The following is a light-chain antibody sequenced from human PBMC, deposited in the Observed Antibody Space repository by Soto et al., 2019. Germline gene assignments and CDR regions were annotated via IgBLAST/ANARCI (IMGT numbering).Light chain of an antibody. Sequence: QLVLTQSPSASASLGASVKITWTRSRGHSNYAITWHQQRPEKGPRCLMKLNSDGSYSRGDGIPDRFSGSSSGAERYLTISSLQSEDEADYYCQTWDSGPWVFGGGTKLTVL. J-gene: IGLJ3*02. V-gene: IGLV4-69*01. CDR1: RGHSNYA. CDR2: LNSDGSY. CDR3: QTWDSGPWV.